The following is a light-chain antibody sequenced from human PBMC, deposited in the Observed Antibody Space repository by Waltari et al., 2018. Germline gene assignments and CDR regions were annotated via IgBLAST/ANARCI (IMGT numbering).Light chain of an antibody. CDR2: LGS. J-gene: IGKJ2*01. V-gene: IGKV2-28*01. Sequence: DIVMTQSPLSLPVTPGEPASTSCRSSQSLLHSNGYNYLDWYLQKPGQSPQLLIYLGSNRASGVHARFSGSGSGTDFTLKISRVEAEDVGVYYCMEVLQTPPTFGQGTKLEIK. CDR1: QSLLHSNGYNY. CDR3: MEVLQTPPT.